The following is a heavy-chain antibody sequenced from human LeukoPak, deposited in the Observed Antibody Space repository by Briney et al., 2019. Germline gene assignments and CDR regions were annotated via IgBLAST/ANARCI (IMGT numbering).Heavy chain of an antibody. D-gene: IGHD1-26*01. CDR3: ARGSGSSLSAFDI. CDR1: GXTVSGKH. J-gene: IGHJ3*02. V-gene: IGHV3-48*01. Sequence: GGSLRLSSAVSGXTVSGKHMSWVRQAPGKGREWLSYITSYSSTIYYADSVKGRFTISRDNAKNSLFLQMNSLRVEDTAVYYCARGSGSSLSAFDIWGQGTMVTVSS. CDR2: ITSYSSTI.